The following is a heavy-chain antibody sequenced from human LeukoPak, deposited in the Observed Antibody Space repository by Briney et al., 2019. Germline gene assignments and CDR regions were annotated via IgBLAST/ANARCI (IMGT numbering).Heavy chain of an antibody. J-gene: IGHJ4*02. CDR2: FDPEDGET. CDR3: ATARITYYGSGSYSHFDY. Sequence: ASVKVSCKVSGYTLTELSMHWVRQAPGKGLEWMGGFDPEDGETIYAQKFQGRVTMTGDTSTDTAYMELSSLRSEDTAVYYCATARITYYGSGSYSHFDYWGQGTLVTVSS. D-gene: IGHD3-10*01. CDR1: GYTLTELS. V-gene: IGHV1-24*01.